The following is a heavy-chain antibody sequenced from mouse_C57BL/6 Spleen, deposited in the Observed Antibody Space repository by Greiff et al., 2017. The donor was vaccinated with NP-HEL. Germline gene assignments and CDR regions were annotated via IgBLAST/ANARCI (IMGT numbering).Heavy chain of an antibody. J-gene: IGHJ4*01. D-gene: IGHD2-13*01. V-gene: IGHV1-69*01. Sequence: QVQLQQPGAELVMPGASVKLSCKASGYTFTSYWMHWVKQRPGQGLEWIGEIDPSGSYTNYNQKFKGKSTLTVDKSSSTAYMELSSLTSEDSAVYYCARRGGDSHAMDYWGQGTSVTVSS. CDR3: ARRGGDSHAMDY. CDR1: GYTFTSYW. CDR2: IDPSGSYT.